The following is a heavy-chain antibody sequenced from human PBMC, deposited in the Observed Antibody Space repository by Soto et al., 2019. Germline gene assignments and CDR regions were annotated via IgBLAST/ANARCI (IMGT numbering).Heavy chain of an antibody. CDR3: ARGDREDIAVVVGVRPGEYGVDV. J-gene: IGHJ6*02. CDR2: ISYDGSNQ. D-gene: IGHD2-15*01. V-gene: IGHV3-30-3*01. Sequence: QVQLVESGGGVVQPGRSLRLSCAASGFTFRSYAMHWVRQAPGKGLECVAVISYDGSNQFYRDYVKGRFTISRDNSKNTLYLHIDSLRYEDTAVYYCARGDREDIAVVVGVRPGEYGVDVWGQGTTVTVSS. CDR1: GFTFRSYA.